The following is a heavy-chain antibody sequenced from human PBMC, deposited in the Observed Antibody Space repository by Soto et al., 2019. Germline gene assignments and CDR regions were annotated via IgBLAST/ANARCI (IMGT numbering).Heavy chain of an antibody. CDR1: GGSISSYY. J-gene: IGHJ1*01. V-gene: IGHV4-59*08. Sequence: QVQLQESGPGLVKPSETLSLTCTVSGGSISSYYWSWIRQPPGKGLEWIGYIYYSGSTNYNPSLNSRVTISVETSKNQFSLKISSVTAADTAVYYCARHDYYDTIRAEDFQHWGQGTPVTVSS. D-gene: IGHD3-22*01. CDR3: ARHDYYDTIRAEDFQH. CDR2: IYYSGST.